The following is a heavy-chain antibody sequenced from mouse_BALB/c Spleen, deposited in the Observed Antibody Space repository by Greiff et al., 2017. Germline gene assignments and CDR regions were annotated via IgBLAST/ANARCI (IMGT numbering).Heavy chain of an antibody. CDR2: IWSGGST. CDR3: GYDGASGLFDV. Sequence: VQLQESGPGLVQPSQSLSITCTVSGFSLTSYGVHWVRQSPGKGLEWLGVIWSGGSTDYNAAFISRLSISKDNSKSQVFFKMNSLQANDTAIYYCGYDGASGLFDVWGAGTTVTVSS. J-gene: IGHJ1*01. V-gene: IGHV2-2*02. CDR1: GFSLTSYG. D-gene: IGHD2-14*01.